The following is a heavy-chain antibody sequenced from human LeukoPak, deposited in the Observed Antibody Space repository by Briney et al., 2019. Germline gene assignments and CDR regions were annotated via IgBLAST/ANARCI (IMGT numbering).Heavy chain of an antibody. Sequence: GGSLRLSCAASGFTVDDYAMHWVRQAPGKGLEWVSGISWNSGSIGYADSVKGRFTISRDNAKNSLYLQMNSLRAEDTALYYCAKEGDYYDSSGYSPDPFDYWGQGTLVTVSS. D-gene: IGHD3-22*01. CDR2: ISWNSGSI. V-gene: IGHV3-9*01. CDR3: AKEGDYYDSSGYSPDPFDY. CDR1: GFTVDDYA. J-gene: IGHJ4*02.